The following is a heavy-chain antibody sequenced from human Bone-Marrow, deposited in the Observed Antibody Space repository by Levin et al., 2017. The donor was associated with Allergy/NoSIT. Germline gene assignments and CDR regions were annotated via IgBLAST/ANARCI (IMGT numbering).Heavy chain of an antibody. CDR2: ISSSGSTI. J-gene: IGHJ4*02. CDR1: GFTFSDYY. V-gene: IGHV3-11*01. D-gene: IGHD5-24*01. Sequence: GGSLRLSCAASGFTFSDYYMSWIRQAPGKGLEWVSYISSSGSTIYYADSVKGRFTISRDNAKNSLYLQMNSLRAEDTAVYYCARERGDGYKISYYFDYWGQGTLVTVSS. CDR3: ARERGDGYKISYYFDY.